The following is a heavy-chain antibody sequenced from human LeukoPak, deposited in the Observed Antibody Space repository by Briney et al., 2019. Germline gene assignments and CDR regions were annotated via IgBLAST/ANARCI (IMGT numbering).Heavy chain of an antibody. CDR3: AKALQLWHTPDDY. Sequence: GGSLRLSCAASGFTFSWNGMHWVRQAPGKGLEWVAVIWNDGNNKYYADSVKGRFTISRDNSKNTLYLQMNSLRAEDTAVYYCAKALQLWHTPDDYWGQGTLVTVSS. CDR2: IWNDGNNK. CDR1: GFTFSWNG. D-gene: IGHD5-18*01. V-gene: IGHV3-33*06. J-gene: IGHJ4*02.